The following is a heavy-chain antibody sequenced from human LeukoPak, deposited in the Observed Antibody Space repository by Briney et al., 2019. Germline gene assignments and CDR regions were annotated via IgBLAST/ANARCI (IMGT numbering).Heavy chain of an antibody. CDR3: ARLELITIFGVVIATDFDY. D-gene: IGHD3-3*01. J-gene: IGHJ4*02. CDR2: IKQDGSEK. Sequence: PGGSLRLSCAASGFTFSSYWMSWVRQAPGKGLEWVANIKQDGSEKYYVDSVKGRFTISRDNAKNSLYLQMNSLRAEDTAVYYCARLELITIFGVVIATDFDYWGQGTLVTVSS. CDR1: GFTFSSYW. V-gene: IGHV3-7*01.